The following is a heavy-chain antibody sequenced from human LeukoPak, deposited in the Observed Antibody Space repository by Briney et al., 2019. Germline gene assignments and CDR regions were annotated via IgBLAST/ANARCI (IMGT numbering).Heavy chain of an antibody. CDR1: GFIFSAYG. CDR2: ISYDGSNK. V-gene: IGHV3-30*18. Sequence: GGSLRLSCAASGFIFSAYGMHWVRQAPGKGLEWVAVISYDGSNKFYLDSVKGQFTISRDNSKNTLYLQMNSLRAEDTAVYYCAKEFDVFDIWGQGTMVTVSS. J-gene: IGHJ3*02. CDR3: AKEFDVFDI.